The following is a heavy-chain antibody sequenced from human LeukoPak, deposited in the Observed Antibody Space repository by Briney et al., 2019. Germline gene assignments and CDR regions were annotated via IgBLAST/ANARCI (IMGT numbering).Heavy chain of an antibody. V-gene: IGHV4-4*07. CDR1: GASTNPYC. D-gene: IGHD2-2*01. CDR2: ISRSGDT. J-gene: IGHJ5*02. CDR3: ARGSRNIVVVPAAGNFDP. Sequence: SETLSLTCTVSGASTNPYCWNWIRQPAGKGLEWIGRISRSGDTNYNPSLKSRVTMSVDASKKQLQFSLRLSSVTAADTAVYYCARGSRNIVVVPAAGNFDPWGQGTLVTVSS.